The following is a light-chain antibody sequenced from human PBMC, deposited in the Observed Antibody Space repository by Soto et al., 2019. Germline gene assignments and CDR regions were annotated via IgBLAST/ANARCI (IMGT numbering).Light chain of an antibody. CDR2: GAS. J-gene: IGKJ1*01. CDR1: QSVGGD. CDR3: QLSNSYSEP. V-gene: IGKV3-15*01. Sequence: ILRTQTTATLSVSPGERAILSCRASQSVGGDLAWYQRKPGQAPRLLIYGASSRAPGIPTRFSGSGSGTEFTLTICSLQSEDFATYCCQLSNSYSEPFGQG.